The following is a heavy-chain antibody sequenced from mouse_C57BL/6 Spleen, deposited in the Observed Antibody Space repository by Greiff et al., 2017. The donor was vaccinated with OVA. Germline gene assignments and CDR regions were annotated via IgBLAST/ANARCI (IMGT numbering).Heavy chain of an antibody. CDR2: IHPSDSGT. CDR1: GYTFTSYW. J-gene: IGHJ4*01. D-gene: IGHD1-1*01. V-gene: IGHV1-74*01. CDR3: ATYCYGSTTLYARDY. Sequence: QVQLQQPGAELVKPGASVKVSCKASGYTFTSYWMHWVKQRPGQGLEWIGRIHPSDSGTNYNQKFKGKATLTVDTSYSTAYMQLSRLTSEDSAVYYFATYCYGSTTLYARDYWGQGTSVTVSS.